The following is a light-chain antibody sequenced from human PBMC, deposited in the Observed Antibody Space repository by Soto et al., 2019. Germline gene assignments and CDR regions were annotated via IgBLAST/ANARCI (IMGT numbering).Light chain of an antibody. J-gene: IGLJ1*01. CDR2: DVS. CDR1: SSDVGGYNF. V-gene: IGLV2-14*03. Sequence: QSVLTQPASVSGSPGQSIAISCTGSSSDVGGYNFVSWYQQHSGKAPKLMISDVSNRPSGVSDRFSGSKSGNTASLTISGLQAEDEADYFCSSYTSSSPHVFVPVTKVTDL. CDR3: SSYTSSSPHV.